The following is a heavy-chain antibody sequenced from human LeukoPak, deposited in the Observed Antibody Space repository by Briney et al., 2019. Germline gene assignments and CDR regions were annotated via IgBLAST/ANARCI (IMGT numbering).Heavy chain of an antibody. J-gene: IGHJ4*02. Sequence: GGSLRLSCAASGFTLSNYHMHWVRQAPGRGLEWVALTPHDGGGKQYAASVQDRFTISRDNSEDTVYLQMNSLRHDDAAVYFCAREGYTSGRAAAFDFWGRGTLVTVSS. CDR3: AREGYTSGRAAAFDF. CDR1: GFTLSNYH. CDR2: TPHDGGGK. V-gene: IGHV3-30*04. D-gene: IGHD6-19*01.